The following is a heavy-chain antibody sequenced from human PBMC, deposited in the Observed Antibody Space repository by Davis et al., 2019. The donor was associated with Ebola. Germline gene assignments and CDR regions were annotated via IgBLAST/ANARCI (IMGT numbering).Heavy chain of an antibody. V-gene: IGHV1-18*01. CDR1: GYTFATYG. Sequence: ASVKVSCKASGYTFATYGISWVRQAPGQGLEWMGWISPYNGDRNYAQKLQDRITLTIDTSTSTAYMELRSLRSDDTAVYYCARDLAHYDSSAYDDTFDIWGQGTMVTVSS. J-gene: IGHJ3*02. D-gene: IGHD3-22*01. CDR2: ISPYNGDR. CDR3: ARDLAHYDSSAYDDTFDI.